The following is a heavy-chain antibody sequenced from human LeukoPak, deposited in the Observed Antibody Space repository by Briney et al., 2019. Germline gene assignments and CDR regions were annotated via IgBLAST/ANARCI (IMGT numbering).Heavy chain of an antibody. CDR3: ARGSSYGSGTYYYPFDY. Sequence: ASVKVSCKASGYTLISYYMHWVRQAPGQGLEWMGVINPSGGSTNYAQKFQGRVTMTRDTSTNTVYIELSSLRSEDTAVYYCARGSSYGSGTYYYPFDYWGQGNLVTVSS. J-gene: IGHJ4*02. CDR2: INPSGGST. D-gene: IGHD3-10*01. V-gene: IGHV1-46*01. CDR1: GYTLISYY.